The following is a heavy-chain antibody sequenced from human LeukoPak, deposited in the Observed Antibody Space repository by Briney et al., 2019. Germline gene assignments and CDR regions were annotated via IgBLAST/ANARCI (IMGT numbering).Heavy chain of an antibody. CDR1: GYTFTGYY. D-gene: IGHD5-18*01. CDR3: ARDRGYSYGYGAFDI. Sequence: GASVKVSFKCSGYTFTGYYMHWLRQAPGQGLEWVGWINPYSSGTNYARKLQGRVTMPRDTSKSTDYMELRRLRSDDTGVYYCARDRGYSYGYGAFDIWGQGTMVTVSS. V-gene: IGHV1-2*02. CDR2: INPYSSGT. J-gene: IGHJ3*02.